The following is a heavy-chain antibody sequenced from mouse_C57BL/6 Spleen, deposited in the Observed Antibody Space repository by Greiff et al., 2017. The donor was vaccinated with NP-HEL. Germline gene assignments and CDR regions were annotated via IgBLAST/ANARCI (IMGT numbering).Heavy chain of an antibody. V-gene: IGHV6-3*01. Sequence: EVKLVESGGGLVQPGGSMKLSCVASGFTFSNYWMNLVRQSPEKGLEWVAQIRLKSDNYATHYAESVKGRFTISRDDSKSSVYLQMNNLRAEDTGIYYCTRGNYYAMDYWGQGTSVTVSS. J-gene: IGHJ4*01. CDR2: IRLKSDNYAT. CDR3: TRGNYYAMDY. CDR1: GFTFSNYW.